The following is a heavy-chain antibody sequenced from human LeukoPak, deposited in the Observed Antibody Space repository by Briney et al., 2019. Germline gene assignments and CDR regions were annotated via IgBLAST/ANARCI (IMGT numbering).Heavy chain of an antibody. D-gene: IGHD5-12*01. CDR3: ARQVGYSGYDDY. CDR1: GYSFSHYW. CDR2: IYPDDSET. Sequence: GESLQISCKGSGYSFSHYWIGWVRQMPGKGLEWMGLIYPDDSETRYSPSFQGQVTISADKSINTAYLEWSSLKASDTAMYYCARQVGYSGYDDYWGQGTLVTVSS. V-gene: IGHV5-51*01. J-gene: IGHJ4*02.